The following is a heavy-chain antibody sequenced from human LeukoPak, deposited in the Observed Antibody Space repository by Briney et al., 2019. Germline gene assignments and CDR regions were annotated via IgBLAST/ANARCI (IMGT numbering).Heavy chain of an antibody. J-gene: IGHJ4*02. D-gene: IGHD4-17*01. Sequence: ASVKVSCKASGGTFGNYAINWVRQAPGQGLEWLGRIIPIFGTINYAQKFQGRVTIITDEFTSTAYMELSSLRSEDTALYYFARDKDTYGDQGVYFDYWGQGTLVTVSS. CDR1: GGTFGNYA. CDR3: ARDKDTYGDQGVYFDY. V-gene: IGHV1-69*05. CDR2: IIPIFGTI.